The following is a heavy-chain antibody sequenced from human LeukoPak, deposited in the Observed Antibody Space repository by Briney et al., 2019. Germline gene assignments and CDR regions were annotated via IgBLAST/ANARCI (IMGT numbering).Heavy chain of an antibody. J-gene: IGHJ4*02. CDR2: IYSGGKE. V-gene: IGHV3-53*01. CDR3: AGRHCSGGGCYFAGADPFDY. Sequence: GGSLRLSCAASGFTVSSTYMSWVRQAPGKGLEWVSVIYSGGKEYYIDSVKGRFTISRDTSKNTLYLQMNSLRVEDTAVYFWAGRHCSGGGCYFAGADPFDYWGQGTLVTVSS. D-gene: IGHD2-15*01. CDR1: GFTVSSTY.